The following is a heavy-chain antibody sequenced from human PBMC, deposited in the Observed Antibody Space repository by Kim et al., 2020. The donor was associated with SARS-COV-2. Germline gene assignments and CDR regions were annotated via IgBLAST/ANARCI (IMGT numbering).Heavy chain of an antibody. Sequence: GGSLRLSCAASGFTFSSYSMNWVRQAPGKGLEWVSSISSSSSYIYYADSVKGRFTISRDNAKNSLYLQMNSLRAEDTAVYYCARDPTMYYGSGSYPRTRWFDPWGQGTLVTVSS. CDR1: GFTFSSYS. CDR3: ARDPTMYYGSGSYPRTRWFDP. D-gene: IGHD3-10*01. CDR2: ISSSSSYI. J-gene: IGHJ5*02. V-gene: IGHV3-21*01.